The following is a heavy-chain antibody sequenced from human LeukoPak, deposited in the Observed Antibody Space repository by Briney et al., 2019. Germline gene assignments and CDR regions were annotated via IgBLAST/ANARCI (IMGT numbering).Heavy chain of an antibody. CDR1: GGSFSGYY. CDR3: ASRGSESSSDY. D-gene: IGHD6-6*01. J-gene: IGHJ4*02. CDR2: INHSGST. V-gene: IGHV4-34*01. Sequence: SETPSLTCAVYGGSFSGYYWSWIRQPPGKGLEWIGEINHSGSTNYNPSLKSRVTISVDTSKNQFSLKLSSVTAADTAVYYCASRGSESSSDYWGQGTLVTVSS.